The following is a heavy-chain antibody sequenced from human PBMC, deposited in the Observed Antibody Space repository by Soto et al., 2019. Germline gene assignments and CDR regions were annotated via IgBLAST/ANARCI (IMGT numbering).Heavy chain of an antibody. CDR1: GFTFSSYW. J-gene: IGHJ6*03. V-gene: IGHV3-7*01. Sequence: EVQLVESGGGLVQPGGSLRLSCAASGFTFSSYWMSWVRQAPGKGLEWVANIKQDGSEKYYVDSVKGRFTISRDNAKNSLYLQMNSLRAEDTAVYYCARVLGEDCSGGSCYADNYYYYMDVWGKGTTVTVSS. CDR3: ARVLGEDCSGGSCYADNYYYYMDV. D-gene: IGHD2-15*01. CDR2: IKQDGSEK.